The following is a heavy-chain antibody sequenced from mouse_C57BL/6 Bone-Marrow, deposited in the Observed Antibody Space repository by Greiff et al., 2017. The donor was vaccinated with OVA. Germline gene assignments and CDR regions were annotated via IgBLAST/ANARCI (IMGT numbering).Heavy chain of an antibody. CDR3: ANYYGSSDFDY. V-gene: IGHV5-4*01. J-gene: IGHJ2*01. CDR1: GFTFSSYA. CDR2: ISDGGSYT. D-gene: IGHD1-1*01. Sequence: EVQVVESGGGLVKPGGSLKLSCAASGFTFSSYAMSWVRQTPEKRLEWVATISDGGSYTYYPDNVKGRFTISRDNAKNNLYLQMSHLKSEDTAMYYCANYYGSSDFDYWGQGTTLTVSS.